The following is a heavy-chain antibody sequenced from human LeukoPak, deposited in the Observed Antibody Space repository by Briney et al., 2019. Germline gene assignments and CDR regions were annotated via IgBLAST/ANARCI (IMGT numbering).Heavy chain of an antibody. CDR3: ASKAGNFQLRPTFDF. D-gene: IGHD1-1*01. V-gene: IGHV1-2*06. J-gene: IGHJ4*02. CDR2: INPNSGGT. Sequence: GASVKISCKTSEYTFTGYYMHWVRQAPGHGLEWMGRINPNSGGTNYAQKFQGRVTMTRDTSVTTVYLEVTSLTSDDTAVFYCASKAGNFQLRPTFDFWGQGTLLIVSS. CDR1: EYTFTGYY.